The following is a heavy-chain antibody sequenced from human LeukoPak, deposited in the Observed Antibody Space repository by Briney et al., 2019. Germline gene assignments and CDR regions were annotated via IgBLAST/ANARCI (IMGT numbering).Heavy chain of an antibody. D-gene: IGHD4-11*01. J-gene: IGHJ4*02. CDR2: IYPGDSDT. Sequence: GESLKISCKGSGYSFTSYWIGWVRQMPGKGLEWMGIIYPGDSDTRYSPSFQGQVTISADKSISTAYLQWSSLKASDTAVYFCARKHDYSNAGVDSWGQGTLVTVSS. CDR1: GYSFTSYW. V-gene: IGHV5-51*01. CDR3: ARKHDYSNAGVDS.